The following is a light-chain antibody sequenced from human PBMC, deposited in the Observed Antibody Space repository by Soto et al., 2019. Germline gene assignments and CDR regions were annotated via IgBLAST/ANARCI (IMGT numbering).Light chain of an antibody. CDR1: SSNIGAGYD. Sequence: QSVLTQPPSLSGAPGQRVIISCTGSSSNIGAGYDVHWYQQLPGAAPQLLIYGNNNRPSGVPERFSGSNSGTSASLAISGLQADDELDYYCQSYDTGLGGYVFGTGTKLTVL. J-gene: IGLJ1*01. CDR3: QSYDTGLGGYV. CDR2: GNN. V-gene: IGLV1-40*01.